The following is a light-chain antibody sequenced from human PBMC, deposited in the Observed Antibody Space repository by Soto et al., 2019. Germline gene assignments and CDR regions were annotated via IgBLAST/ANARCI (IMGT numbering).Light chain of an antibody. CDR3: AAWDDSLSGEV. CDR2: KNN. J-gene: IGLJ3*02. CDR1: SSNIGSHY. Sequence: QSVLTQPPSASGTPGLRVTISCSGSSSNIGSHYVYWYQQLPGTAPKLVIYKNNQRPSGVPDRLSGSKSGTSASLAISGLRSEDEGDYYCAAWDDSLSGEVFGGGTKVTVL. V-gene: IGLV1-47*01.